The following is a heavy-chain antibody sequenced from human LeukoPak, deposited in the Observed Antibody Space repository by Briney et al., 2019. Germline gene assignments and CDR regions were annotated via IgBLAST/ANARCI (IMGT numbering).Heavy chain of an antibody. CDR3: AKDSQQWLMYYFDY. CDR2: ISYDGSNK. V-gene: IGHV3-30*18. CDR1: GFTFSSYG. Sequence: PGGSLRLSCAASGFTFSSYGMHWVRQAPGKGLEWVAVISYDGSNKYYADSVKGRFTISSDNSKNTLYLQMNSLRAEDTAVYYCAKDSQQWLMYYFDYWGQGTLVTVSS. D-gene: IGHD6-19*01. J-gene: IGHJ4*02.